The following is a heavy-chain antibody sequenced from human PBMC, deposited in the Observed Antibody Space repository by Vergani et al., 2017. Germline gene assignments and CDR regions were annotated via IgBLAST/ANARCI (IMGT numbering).Heavy chain of an antibody. CDR1: GGSLSGYY. CDR2: VEDSGYF. CDR3: ARLRDFWSGYYTGSDAFDI. J-gene: IGHJ3*02. V-gene: IGHV4-59*08. D-gene: IGHD3-3*01. Sequence: QVQLQESGPGLVRPSETLSLTCTVSGGSLSGYYWNWIRQTPGEGLEWIGYVEDSGYFNYNPSLKTRVSMSSDTSNNQFSLKLSSVTAADTAVYYCARLRDFWSGYYTGSDAFDIWGQGTMVTVSS.